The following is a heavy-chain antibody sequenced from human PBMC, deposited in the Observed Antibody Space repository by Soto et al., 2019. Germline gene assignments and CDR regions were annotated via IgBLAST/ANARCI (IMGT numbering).Heavy chain of an antibody. V-gene: IGHV3-30*18. CDR1: GFTFSSYG. CDR3: AKEGSVVATTPDFDY. D-gene: IGHD5-12*01. J-gene: IGHJ4*02. Sequence: QVQLVESGGGVVQPGRSLRLSCAASGFTFSSYGMHWVRQAPGKGLEWVAVISYDGSYKYYADSMKGRVTISRDNSKNTLYVQMNSLRAEDTAGYYCAKEGSVVATTPDFDYWGQGTLVTVSS. CDR2: ISYDGSYK.